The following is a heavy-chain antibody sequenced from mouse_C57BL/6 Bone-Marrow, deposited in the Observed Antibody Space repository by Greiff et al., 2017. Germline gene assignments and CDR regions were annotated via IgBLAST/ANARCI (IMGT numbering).Heavy chain of an antibody. CDR1: GYTFTSYW. D-gene: IGHD2-5*01. CDR3: AGSNYEGDY. J-gene: IGHJ2*01. V-gene: IGHV1-50*01. Sequence: QVQLQQPGAELVKPGASVKLSCKASGYTFTSYWMQWVNQRFGQGLEWIGEIDPSDSYTNYNQKFKGKATLTVDTSSSTAYMQLSSLTSEDSAVYYCAGSNYEGDYWGQGTTLTVSS. CDR2: IDPSDSYT.